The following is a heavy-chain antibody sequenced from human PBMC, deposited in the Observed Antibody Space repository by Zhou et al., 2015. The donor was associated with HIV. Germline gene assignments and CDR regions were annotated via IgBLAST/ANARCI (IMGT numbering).Heavy chain of an antibody. CDR1: GFTFDDYA. J-gene: IGHJ4*02. V-gene: IGHV3-9*01. CDR3: AKNGYLWFGEFPFDY. Sequence: EVQLVESGGGLVQPGRSLRLSCAASGFTFDDYAMHWVRQAPGKGLEWVSGISWNSGSIGYADSVKGRFTISRDNAKNSLYLQMNSLRAEDTAVYYCAKNGYLWFGEFPFDYWGQGTLVTVSS. D-gene: IGHD3-10*01. CDR2: ISWNSGSI.